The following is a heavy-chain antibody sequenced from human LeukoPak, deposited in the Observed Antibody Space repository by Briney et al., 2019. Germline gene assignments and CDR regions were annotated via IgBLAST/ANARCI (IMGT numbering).Heavy chain of an antibody. CDR1: VYTLTELS. D-gene: IGHD2-21*02. Sequence: ASVTVSCKVSVYTLTELSMHWVRQAPAKGLEWMGGFGPEDGETIYAQKFQGRVTMTEDTSTDTAYMELSSLRSEDTAVYYCATGAFTAYNWFDPWGQGTLGTVSS. CDR2: FGPEDGET. CDR3: ATGAFTAYNWFDP. V-gene: IGHV1-24*01. J-gene: IGHJ5*02.